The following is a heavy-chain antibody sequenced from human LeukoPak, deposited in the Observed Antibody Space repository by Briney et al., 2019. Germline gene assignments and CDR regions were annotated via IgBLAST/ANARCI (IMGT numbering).Heavy chain of an antibody. Sequence: GESLKISCKGSRYSLTSYWIGWVRQMPGKGLEWMGIIYPGDSDTRYSPSFQGQVTISADKSMSTAYLQWSSLKASDTAMYYCAKSYDSSGYYSSAFDIWGQGTMVTVSS. J-gene: IGHJ3*02. CDR3: AKSYDSSGYYSSAFDI. V-gene: IGHV5-51*01. CDR1: RYSLTSYW. D-gene: IGHD3-22*01. CDR2: IYPGDSDT.